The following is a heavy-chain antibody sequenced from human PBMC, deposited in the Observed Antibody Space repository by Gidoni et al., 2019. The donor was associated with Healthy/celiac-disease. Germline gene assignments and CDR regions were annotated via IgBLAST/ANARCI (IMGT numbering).Heavy chain of an antibody. J-gene: IGHJ4*02. CDR1: GFPFSSYA. D-gene: IGHD3-16*01. CDR2: IIGSGGST. CDR3: ANGGTPGYFDY. Sequence: EVQLLESGGGLVQPGGSLRLSCAASGFPFSSYAMSWVRQAPGKGREGVSAIIGSGGSTYYADSVKGRFTISRDNSKNTLYLQMNSLRAEDTAVYYCANGGTPGYFDYWGQGTLVTVSS. V-gene: IGHV3-23*01.